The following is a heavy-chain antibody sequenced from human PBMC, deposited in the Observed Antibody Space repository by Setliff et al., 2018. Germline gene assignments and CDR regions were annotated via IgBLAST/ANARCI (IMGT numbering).Heavy chain of an antibody. J-gene: IGHJ3*02. V-gene: IGHV3-7*03. CDR1: GFSFNRHW. Sequence: AGGSLRLSCEASGFSFNRHWMTWVRQAPGKGLEWVANMKQDGSEIYYVDSVKGRFTISRDNGKSTLYLQMNNLRVEDTAVYYCARQPSKYDHFWGTYRLDAFDIWGQGTMVTVSS. D-gene: IGHD3-16*02. CDR3: ARQPSKYDHFWGTYRLDAFDI. CDR2: MKQDGSEI.